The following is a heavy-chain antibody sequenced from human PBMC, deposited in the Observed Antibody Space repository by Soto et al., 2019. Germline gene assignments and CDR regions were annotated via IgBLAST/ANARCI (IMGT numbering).Heavy chain of an antibody. CDR3: ARAPIWGPTGDFDY. Sequence: QVHLVQSGAEVKRPGDSVKVSCKASGYTFTDYHIHWVRQGPGQGLEWMGRITPKSGEIYYSPKFQGRVTLTRDTSISTAYMELTTLRFDDTAVYYCARAPIWGPTGDFDYWGQGTLATVSS. CDR2: ITPKSGEI. D-gene: IGHD1-26*01. CDR1: GYTFTDYH. J-gene: IGHJ4*02. V-gene: IGHV1-2*02.